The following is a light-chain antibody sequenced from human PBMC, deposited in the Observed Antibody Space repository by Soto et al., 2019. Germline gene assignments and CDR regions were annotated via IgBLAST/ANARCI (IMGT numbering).Light chain of an antibody. CDR2: DAT. V-gene: IGLV2-23*01. CDR3: CSYVGNSLWL. J-gene: IGLJ3*02. CDR1: SSDIGKYKV. Sequence: QAVVTQPASVSGSPGQSITISCIGASSDIGKYKVVSWYQHHPGKVPKLLIYDATKRPSGVSDRFSGSKSDNTASLTISGLQAEDEADYYCCSYVGNSLWLFGGGTKLTVL.